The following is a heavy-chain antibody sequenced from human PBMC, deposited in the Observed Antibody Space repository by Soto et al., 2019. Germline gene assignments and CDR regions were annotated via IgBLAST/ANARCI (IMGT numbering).Heavy chain of an antibody. V-gene: IGHV4-61*01. D-gene: IGHD5-18*01. CDR2: IYYSGST. J-gene: IGHJ4*02. Sequence: QVQLQESGPGLVKPSETLSLTCTVSGASVSSRSSYWNWIRQTPGKGLEWIGWIYYSGSTKYNPSLKSRVTLSLDTPKNQFSLKMNSVTASDTALYYCVRSPPSESSYGPEYCFDRWGQGTLVTVSS. CDR3: VRSPPSESSYGPEYCFDR. CDR1: GASVSSRSSY.